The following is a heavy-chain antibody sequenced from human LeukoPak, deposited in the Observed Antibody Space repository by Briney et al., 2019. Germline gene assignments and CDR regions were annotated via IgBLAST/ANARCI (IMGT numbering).Heavy chain of an antibody. D-gene: IGHD3-3*01. CDR3: ARLGAGPTYYDFWSGYSSFYFDY. CDR1: GGSTSRGNYY. CDR2: ISSSGNT. V-gene: IGHV4-39*02. Sequence: SETQSLTCTVSGGSTSRGNYYWGWIRQPPGTGLEWIGGISSSGNTYYNPSLKSRITISIDTSKNHFSLKLSSVSAADTAVYYCARLGAGPTYYDFWSGYSSFYFDYWGQGTLVTVSS. J-gene: IGHJ4*02.